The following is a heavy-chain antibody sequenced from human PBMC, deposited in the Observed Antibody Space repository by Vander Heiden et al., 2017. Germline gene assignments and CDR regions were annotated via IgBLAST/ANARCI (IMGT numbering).Heavy chain of an antibody. V-gene: IGHV3-33*01. CDR1: GFPFSSYG. CDR3: ARGKVEYYYDSSGYYSGYYYGMDV. D-gene: IGHD3-22*01. J-gene: IGHJ6*02. CDR2: IRYDGSNK. Sequence: QVQLVESGGGVVQPGRSLRLSCAASGFPFSSYGMHWVRQAPGKALERLHVIRYDGSNKYYADSVKGRFTSSRDNSKNTLYLQMNSLRAEDTAVYYCARGKVEYYYDSSGYYSGYYYGMDVWGQGTTVTVSS.